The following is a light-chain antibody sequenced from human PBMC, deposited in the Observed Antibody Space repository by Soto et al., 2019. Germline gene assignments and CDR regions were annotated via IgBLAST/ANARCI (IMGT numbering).Light chain of an antibody. CDR2: DVS. V-gene: IGKV3-20*01. CDR3: QQYGSTPLT. CDR1: QSVKNNY. Sequence: EIVLTQSPGTLSLSPGERATLSCRASQSVKNNYLAWYQQKLGQAPRFLIYDVSSRATGIPDRFSGSGSGTDFTLTISRLEPEDFAVYYCQQYGSTPLTFGGGTKVEIK. J-gene: IGKJ4*01.